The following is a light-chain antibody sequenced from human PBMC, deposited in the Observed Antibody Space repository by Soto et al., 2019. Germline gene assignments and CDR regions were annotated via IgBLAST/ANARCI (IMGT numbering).Light chain of an antibody. Sequence: PGERATLSCGASQSVSSSYLAWYQQKPVLAPRLLIYDASSRATGIPDRFSGSGSGTDFTLTISRLAPEDFELYYCQQYGSHPITFGQGTRLEIK. CDR3: QQYGSHPIT. CDR1: QSVSSSY. V-gene: IGKV3D-20*01. J-gene: IGKJ5*01. CDR2: DAS.